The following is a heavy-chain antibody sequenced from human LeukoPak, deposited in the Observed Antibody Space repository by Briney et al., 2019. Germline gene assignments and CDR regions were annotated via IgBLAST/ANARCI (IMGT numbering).Heavy chain of an antibody. D-gene: IGHD3-10*01. V-gene: IGHV3-48*03. CDR2: ISSSGTTI. CDR3: ARGARLTMVRGVISYFYMDV. J-gene: IGHJ6*03. Sequence: GGSLRLSCAASGFTFSSFEMNWVRQAPGKGLDWVSYISSSGTTIYYADSVKGRFTISRDNSKNTVHLQMNSLRAEDTAVYYCARGARLTMVRGVISYFYMDVWGKGTTVTISS. CDR1: GFTFSSFE.